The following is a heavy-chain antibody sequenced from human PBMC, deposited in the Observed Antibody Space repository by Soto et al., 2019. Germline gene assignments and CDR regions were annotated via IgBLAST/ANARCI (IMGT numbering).Heavy chain of an antibody. D-gene: IGHD6-13*01. CDR1: GGSISSYY. V-gene: IGHV4-59*01. Sequence: SETLSLTCTVSGGSISSYYWSWIRQPPGKGLEWIGYIYYSGSTNYNPSLKSRVTISVDTSKNQFSLKLSSVTAADTAVYYCARGMIAAAARYFDYWGQGTLVSGSS. CDR3: ARGMIAAAARYFDY. J-gene: IGHJ4*02. CDR2: IYYSGST.